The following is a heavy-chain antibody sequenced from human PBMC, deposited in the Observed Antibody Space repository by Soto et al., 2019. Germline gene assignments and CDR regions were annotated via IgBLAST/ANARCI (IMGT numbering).Heavy chain of an antibody. V-gene: IGHV4-4*02. CDR1: GPSVSSSHG. CDR3: ARVRPPTRTRPAAVLCYFDY. CDR2: VYHVVFT. J-gene: IGHJ4*02. D-gene: IGHD2-2*01. Sequence: QVHLQESGPGLVKPSGTLSLTCGVSGPSVSSSHGWTWVRQPPGKGLEWIGEVYHVVFTSYNPSLKSRVIMSMDQSSNQFSLQRSSVTAAGTAVYYCARVRPPTRTRPAAVLCYFDYWGQASLVTVSS.